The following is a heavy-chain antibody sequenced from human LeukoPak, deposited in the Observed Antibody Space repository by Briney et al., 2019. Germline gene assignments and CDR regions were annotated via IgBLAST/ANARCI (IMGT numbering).Heavy chain of an antibody. D-gene: IGHD3-3*01. V-gene: IGHV3-30*02. CDR1: GLIFSSHA. J-gene: IGHJ6*03. CDR3: ARDLNMYYDFWSGYYTVRNYYYMDV. CDR2: IRYDGSDK. Sequence: GGSLRLSCAASGLIFSSHAMSWVRQAPGKGLEWVAFIRYDGSDKYYPHSVKGRFTISRDNAKNSLYLQMNSLRAEDTAVYYCARDLNMYYDFWSGYYTVRNYYYMDVWGKGTTVTVSS.